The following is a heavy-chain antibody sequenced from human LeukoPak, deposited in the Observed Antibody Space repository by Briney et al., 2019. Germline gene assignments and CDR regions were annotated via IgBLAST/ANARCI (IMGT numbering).Heavy chain of an antibody. V-gene: IGHV3-33*08. D-gene: IGHD3-10*01. CDR3: ARESGDGYFDY. Sequence: QSGGSLRLSCAGSGFTFSIYGMHWVRQAPGKGLEWVAVIWYDGSNKYYADSVKGRFTISRDNSKNTLYLQMNSLRAEDTAVYYCARESGDGYFDYWGQGTLVTVSS. CDR1: GFTFSIYG. J-gene: IGHJ4*02. CDR2: IWYDGSNK.